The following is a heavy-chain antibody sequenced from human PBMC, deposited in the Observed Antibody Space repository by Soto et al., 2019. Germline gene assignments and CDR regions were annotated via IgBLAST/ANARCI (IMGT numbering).Heavy chain of an antibody. Sequence: GGSLRLSCAASGFTFSSYDVHWVRQATGKGLEWVSAIGTAGDTYYPGSVKGRFTISRENAKNSLYLQMNSLRAGDTAVYYCARSIVLRYYGMDVWGQGTTVTVSS. V-gene: IGHV3-13*01. D-gene: IGHD6-6*01. J-gene: IGHJ6*02. CDR3: ARSIVLRYYGMDV. CDR1: GFTFSSYD. CDR2: IGTAGDT.